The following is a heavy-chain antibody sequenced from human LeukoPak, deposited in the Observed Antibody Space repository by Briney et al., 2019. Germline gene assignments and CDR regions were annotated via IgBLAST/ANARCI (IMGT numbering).Heavy chain of an antibody. CDR2: IYYSGTT. Sequence: SETLSLTCTVSGASISSGDYYWNWIRQPPGKGLEWIGYIYYSGTTYYNPSLKSRVTISVDTSKNQFSLKLSSVTATDTAVYYCARGGTVEGLYXXGLDVWGQGTTVTVSS. J-gene: IGHJ6*02. CDR3: ARGGTVEGLYXXGLDV. CDR1: GASISSGDYY. D-gene: IGHD4-11*01. V-gene: IGHV4-30-4*01.